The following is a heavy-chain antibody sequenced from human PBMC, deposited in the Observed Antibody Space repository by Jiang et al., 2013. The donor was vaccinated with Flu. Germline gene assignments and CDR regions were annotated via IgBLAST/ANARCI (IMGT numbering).Heavy chain of an antibody. CDR3: AAPASMVRGVIAATYGMDV. Sequence: EVKKPGSVGEGLLQASGGTFSSYAISWVRQAPGQGLEWMGRIIPILGIANYAQKFQGRVTITADKSTSTAYMELSSLRSEDTAVYYCAAPASMVRGVIAATYGMDVWGKGTTVTVSS. CDR2: IIPILGIA. CDR1: GGTFSSYA. J-gene: IGHJ6*04. D-gene: IGHD3-10*01. V-gene: IGHV1-69*04.